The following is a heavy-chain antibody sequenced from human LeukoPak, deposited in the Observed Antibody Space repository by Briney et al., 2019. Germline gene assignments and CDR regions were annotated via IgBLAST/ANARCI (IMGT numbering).Heavy chain of an antibody. CDR3: VKAMRGSALVFDY. CDR1: GFTLSNYA. V-gene: IGHV3-23*01. J-gene: IGHJ4*02. CDR2: ITGSGGST. Sequence: GGSLRLSCAASGFTLSNYAMSWVRQAPGKGLEWVSTITGSGGSTYYADSVKGRFTISRDNSKNTLYLQMNSLGAEDTAVSYCVKAMRGSALVFDYWGQGTLVTVSS. D-gene: IGHD2-15*01.